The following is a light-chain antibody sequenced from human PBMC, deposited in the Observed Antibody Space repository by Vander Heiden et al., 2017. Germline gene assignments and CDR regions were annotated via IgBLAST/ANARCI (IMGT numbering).Light chain of an antibody. V-gene: IGKV1-33*01. CDR1: QDISNY. Sequence: IQLTQSPSSLSASVGDRVTITCQASQDISNYLNWYQQKPGKAPKLLIYDASKLETGVPSRFSGSGSGTDFTFTNSSLQPEDIATYYCQQYDNLPIFAFGPGTKVDIK. J-gene: IGKJ3*01. CDR2: DAS. CDR3: QQYDNLPIFA.